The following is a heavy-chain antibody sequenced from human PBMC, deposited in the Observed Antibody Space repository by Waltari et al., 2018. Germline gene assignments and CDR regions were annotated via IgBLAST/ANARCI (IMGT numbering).Heavy chain of an antibody. J-gene: IGHJ4*02. CDR1: GFTFSSYG. CDR3: ARDLTTMVQGVIDY. Sequence: QVQLVESGGGVVQPGRSLRLSCAASGFTFSSYGMHWVRQAPGKGLEWVAVIWYDGSNKYYADSLKGRFTISRDNSKNTLYLQMNSLRAEDAAVYYCARDLTTMVQGVIDYWGQGTLVTVSS. D-gene: IGHD3-10*01. V-gene: IGHV3-33*01. CDR2: IWYDGSNK.